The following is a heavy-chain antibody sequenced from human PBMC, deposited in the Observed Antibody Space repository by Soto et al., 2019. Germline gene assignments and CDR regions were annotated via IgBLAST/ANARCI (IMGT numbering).Heavy chain of an antibody. D-gene: IGHD6-6*01. V-gene: IGHV1-8*01. J-gene: IGHJ5*02. CDR2: MSPYSGNT. Sequence: QVQLVQSGAEVKKPGASVRVSCKASGYTFTTYDINWVRQATGQGLEWMGWMSPYSGNTGFAQKFQGRITMTTNTTISTAYMALNSLRSDDSAEYYCARGGYSSSWEFDLWGQGTLVTVSP. CDR1: GYTFTTYD. CDR3: ARGGYSSSWEFDL.